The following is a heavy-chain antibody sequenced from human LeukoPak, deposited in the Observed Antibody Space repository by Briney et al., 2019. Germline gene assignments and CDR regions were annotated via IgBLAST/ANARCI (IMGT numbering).Heavy chain of an antibody. CDR1: GFTFSSYA. J-gene: IGHJ4*02. CDR3: AKGVSSGYSLDY. Sequence: GGSLRLSCAASGFTFSSYAMSWVRQAPGKGLEWVSTITGSGGSTYYADSVKGRFTISRDNSKNTLYLQMNSLRAEDTAVYYCAKGVSSGYSLDYWGQGTLVTVSS. CDR2: ITGSGGST. D-gene: IGHD5-12*01. V-gene: IGHV3-23*01.